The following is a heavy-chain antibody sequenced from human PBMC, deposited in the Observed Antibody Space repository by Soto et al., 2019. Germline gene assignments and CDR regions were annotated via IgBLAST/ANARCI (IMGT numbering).Heavy chain of an antibody. CDR2: IYHSGST. V-gene: IGHV4-4*02. Sequence: TSETLSLTCAVSGGSISSSNWWSWVRQPPGKGLEWIGEIYHSGSTNYNPSLKSRVTISVDKSKNQFSLKLSAVTAADTAVYYCASLAVAGTGEWDYWGQGTLVTVSS. CDR1: GGSISSSNW. D-gene: IGHD6-19*01. J-gene: IGHJ4*02. CDR3: ASLAVAGTGEWDY.